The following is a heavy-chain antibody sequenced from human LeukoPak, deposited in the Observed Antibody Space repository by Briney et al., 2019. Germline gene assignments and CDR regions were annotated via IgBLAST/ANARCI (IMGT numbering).Heavy chain of an antibody. D-gene: IGHD3-10*01. CDR2: ISYDGSNK. V-gene: IGHV3-30-3*01. J-gene: IGHJ5*02. CDR3: ARSGYGSPFDT. CDR1: GFTFSSYA. Sequence: GRSLRLSCAASGFTFSSYAMHWVRQAPGKGLEWVAVISYDGSNKYYADSVKGRFTISRDNSKNTLYLQMNSLRAEDTAVYYCARSGYGSPFDTWGQGTLVTVSS.